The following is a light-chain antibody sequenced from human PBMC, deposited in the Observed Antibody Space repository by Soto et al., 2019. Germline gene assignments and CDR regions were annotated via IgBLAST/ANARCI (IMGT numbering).Light chain of an antibody. CDR3: VLYMTGGITV. J-gene: IGLJ2*01. Sequence: QAVVTQEPSFSVSPGRTVTLTCGLNSGSVSTSYYPSWYQQTPGQPPRTLIYSTNTRSSGVPDRFAGSILGNKAPLTNTGAQSDDEYDYYCVLYMTGGITVFGRGTKLTVL. CDR2: STN. V-gene: IGLV8-61*01. CDR1: SGSVSTSYY.